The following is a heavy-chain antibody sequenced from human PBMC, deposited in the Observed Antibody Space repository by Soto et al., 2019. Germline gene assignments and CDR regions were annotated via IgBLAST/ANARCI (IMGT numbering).Heavy chain of an antibody. CDR1: SGSISSSNW. V-gene: IGHV4-4*02. J-gene: IGHJ6*03. CDR2: IYHSGST. D-gene: IGHD3-3*01. CDR3: ARGTYYDGWSGYSYYYYYMDF. Sequence: SETLSLTCAASSGSISSSNWWSWVRQPPGKGLEWIGEIYHSGSTNYNPSLKSRVTISVDKSKNQFSLKLSSVTAADTAVYYCARGTYYDGWSGYSYYYYYMDFWGKGTTVTVSS.